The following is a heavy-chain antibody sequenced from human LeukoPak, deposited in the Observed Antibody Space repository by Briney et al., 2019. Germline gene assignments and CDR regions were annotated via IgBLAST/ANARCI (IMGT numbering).Heavy chain of an antibody. V-gene: IGHV4-39*01. D-gene: IGHD1-14*01. J-gene: IGHJ3*02. CDR3: ATNLPGNPFDI. Sequence: PSETLPLTCTVSGGSISSSNYYWGWIRQPPGKGLEWIESMYYSGSTYYNPSLESRITISVDTSNNQFSLNLTSVTAADTALYYCATNLPGNPFDIWDQGTMVIVSS. CDR1: GGSISSSNYY. CDR2: MYYSGST.